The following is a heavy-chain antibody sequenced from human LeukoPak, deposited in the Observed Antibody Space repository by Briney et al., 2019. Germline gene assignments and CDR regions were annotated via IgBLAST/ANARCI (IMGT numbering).Heavy chain of an antibody. J-gene: IGHJ4*02. CDR3: ARVVAAAGTRAFDF. V-gene: IGHV3-48*01. CDR2: ISGSSSTI. Sequence: PGGSLRLSCAASGFTLSSYSMNWVRQAPGKGLEWVSYISGSSSTIYYADSVKGRFSISRDNAKSSLHLQMNSLRAEDTAVYYCARVVAAAGTRAFDFWGQGTLVTVSS. D-gene: IGHD6-13*01. CDR1: GFTLSSYS.